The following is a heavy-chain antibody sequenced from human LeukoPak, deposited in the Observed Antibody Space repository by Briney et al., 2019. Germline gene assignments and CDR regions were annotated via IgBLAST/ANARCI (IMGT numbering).Heavy chain of an antibody. CDR1: GGSFSGYY. CDR2: INHSGST. J-gene: IGHJ4*02. V-gene: IGHV4-34*01. Sequence: SETLSLTCAVYGGSFSGYYWSWIRQPPGKGLEWIGEINHSGSTNYNPSLKSRVTISVDTSKNQFPLKLSSVTAADTAVYYCARGPSWLQFFDYWGQGTLVTVSS. CDR3: ARGPSWLQFFDY. D-gene: IGHD5-24*01.